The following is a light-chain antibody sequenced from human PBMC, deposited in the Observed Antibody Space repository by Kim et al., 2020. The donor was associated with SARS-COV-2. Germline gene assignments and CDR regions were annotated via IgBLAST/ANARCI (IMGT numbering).Light chain of an antibody. V-gene: IGKV1-9*01. Sequence: ASVGDTVTITCRASQGINNDLAWYQQKPGKAPALLIYTTSTLQSGVSSRFSGSGSGTDFTLTISSLQPEDSATYYCQQLNTYPRTFGGGTKVDIK. J-gene: IGKJ4*01. CDR1: QGINND. CDR3: QQLNTYPRT. CDR2: TTS.